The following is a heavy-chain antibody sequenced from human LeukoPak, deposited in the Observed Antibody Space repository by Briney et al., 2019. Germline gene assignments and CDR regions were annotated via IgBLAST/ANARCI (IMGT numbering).Heavy chain of an antibody. V-gene: IGHV4-59*01. D-gene: IGHD5-12*01. J-gene: IGHJ4*02. Sequence: SETLSLTCTVSGGSISSYYWSWIRQPPGKGLEWIGYIYYSGSTNYNPSLKSRVTISVDTSKNQFSLKLRSVTAADTAVYYCARVSGYDWESFYDYWGQGTLVTVSS. CDR1: GGSISSYY. CDR3: ARVSGYDWESFYDY. CDR2: IYYSGST.